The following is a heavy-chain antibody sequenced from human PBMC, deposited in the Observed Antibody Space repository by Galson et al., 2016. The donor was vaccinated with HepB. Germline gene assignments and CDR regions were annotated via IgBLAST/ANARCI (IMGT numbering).Heavy chain of an antibody. CDR1: GDSISSNFW. J-gene: IGHJ4*02. V-gene: IGHV4-4*02. Sequence: SETLSLTCAVSGDSISSNFWWTWVRQPPGKGLEWIGEIYHSGGTRYNPSLKSRVTISVDRSNNQFSLKLTSVTVADTAVYYCARDTGSGSYLPLGYWGQGTLVTVSS. CDR3: ARDTGSGSYLPLGY. CDR2: IYHSGGT. D-gene: IGHD1-26*01.